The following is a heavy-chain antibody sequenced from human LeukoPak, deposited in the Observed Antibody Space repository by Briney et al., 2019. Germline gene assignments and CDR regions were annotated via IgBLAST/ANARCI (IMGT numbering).Heavy chain of an antibody. CDR3: AKGGGGYSGSYYAGY. J-gene: IGHJ4*02. D-gene: IGHD1-26*01. CDR1: GFTFSSYV. V-gene: IGHV3-23*01. CDR2: INGSGGST. Sequence: GGSLRLSCAASGFTFSSYVMSWVRQAPGKGLEWVSGINGSGGSTYYADSVKGRFTISRDNSKNTLYLQMNSLRVEDTAVYYCAKGGGGYSGSYYAGYWGQGTLVTVSS.